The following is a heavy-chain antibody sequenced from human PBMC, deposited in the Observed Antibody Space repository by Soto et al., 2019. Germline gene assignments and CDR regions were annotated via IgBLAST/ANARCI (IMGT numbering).Heavy chain of an antibody. CDR3: ARVSWREKDGMDF. V-gene: IGHV3-11*01. CDR2: ITFSGNTV. CDR1: GFTFSDSY. J-gene: IGHJ6*02. Sequence: GGSLRLSCAASGFTFSDSYMSWIRQAPGKGREWISYITFSGNTVYYADSLKGRFTISRDNAKNSLYLQMNRLRAEDTAVYYCARVSWREKDGMDFWGQGTTVIVSS.